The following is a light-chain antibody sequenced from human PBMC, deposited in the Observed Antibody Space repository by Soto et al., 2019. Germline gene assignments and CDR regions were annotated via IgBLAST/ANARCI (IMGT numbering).Light chain of an antibody. CDR2: RAD. Sequence: QSVLTQPPSASGAPGQTVTISFSGRSSNIGSNYVYWYQQLPETAPRLLLYRADQRPSGISDLFSGSKSGTSASLAISGLRSEDEADYYCAAWDDTLSGLVFGGGTKLTVL. V-gene: IGLV1-47*01. J-gene: IGLJ2*01. CDR3: AAWDDTLSGLV. CDR1: SSNIGSNY.